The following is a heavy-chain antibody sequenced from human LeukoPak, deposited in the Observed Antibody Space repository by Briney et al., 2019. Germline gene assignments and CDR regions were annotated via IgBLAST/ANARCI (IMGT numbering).Heavy chain of an antibody. D-gene: IGHD5-12*01. CDR2: IYYSGST. CDR1: GDFISSYY. Sequence: SETLSLTCTVSGDFISSYYWSWIRQPPGKGLEWIGYIYYSGSTNYNPSLKSRVTISVDTSKNQFSLKLSSVTAADTAVYCCARVEGGYDNFDYWGQGTLVTVSS. V-gene: IGHV4-59*01. CDR3: ARVEGGYDNFDY. J-gene: IGHJ4*02.